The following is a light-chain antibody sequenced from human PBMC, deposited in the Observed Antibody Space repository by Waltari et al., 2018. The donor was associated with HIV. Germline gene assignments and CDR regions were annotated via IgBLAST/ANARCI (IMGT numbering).Light chain of an antibody. CDR3: YSTESNGNHRV. CDR2: EDI. J-gene: IGLJ3*02. Sequence: SSELPQPPSVSVSPGQTARITCSGDTLPKKYAHRYQQKSGQAPVLVIYEDIKRPSGIPERFSGSSSGTMAILTISGAQVEDEADYYCYSTESNGNHRVFGGGTKLTVL. CDR1: TLPKKY. V-gene: IGLV3-10*01.